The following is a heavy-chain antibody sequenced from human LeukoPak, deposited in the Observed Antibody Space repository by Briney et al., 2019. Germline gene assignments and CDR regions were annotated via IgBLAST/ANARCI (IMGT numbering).Heavy chain of an antibody. J-gene: IGHJ4*02. CDR1: GYTFTSYD. CDR2: MNPNSGNT. CDR3: ARGRSIVVVVAATQATNFDY. V-gene: IGHV1-8*01. Sequence: ASVKVSCKASGYTFTSYDINWVRQATGQGLEWMGWMNPNSGNTGYAQKFQGRVTMTRNTSISTAYMELSSLRSEDTAVYYCARGRSIVVVVAATQATNFDYWGQGTLVTVSS. D-gene: IGHD2-15*01.